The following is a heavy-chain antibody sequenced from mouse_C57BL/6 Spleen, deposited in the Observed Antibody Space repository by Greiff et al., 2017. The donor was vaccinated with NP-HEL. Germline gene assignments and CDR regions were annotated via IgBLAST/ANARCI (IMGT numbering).Heavy chain of an antibody. Sequence: VQLQQSGPALVKPGASVKISCKASGYTFTDYYMNWVKQSHGKSLEWIGDINPNNGGTSYNQKFKGKATLTVDTASSTAYMELRSLTSEDSAVYYCARGGGVVAPFDYWGQGTTLTVSS. J-gene: IGHJ2*01. CDR3: ARGGGVVAPFDY. CDR1: GYTFTDYY. D-gene: IGHD1-1*01. V-gene: IGHV1-26*01. CDR2: INPNNGGT.